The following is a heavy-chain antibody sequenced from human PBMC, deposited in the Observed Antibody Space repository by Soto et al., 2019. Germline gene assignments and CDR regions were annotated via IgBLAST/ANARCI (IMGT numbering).Heavy chain of an antibody. D-gene: IGHD3-16*01. Sequence: SETLSLTCTVSGGSISSYYWSWIRQPPGKGLEWIGYIYYSGSTNYNPSLKSRVTISVDTSKNQFSLKLSSVTAADTAVYYCAREVGGYFDYWGQGTLVTVSS. J-gene: IGHJ4*02. CDR3: AREVGGYFDY. V-gene: IGHV4-59*01. CDR1: GGSISSYY. CDR2: IYYSGST.